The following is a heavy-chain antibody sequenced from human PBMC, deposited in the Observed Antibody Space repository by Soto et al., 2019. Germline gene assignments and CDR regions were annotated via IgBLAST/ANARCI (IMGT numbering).Heavy chain of an antibody. Sequence: VELLESGGGLVQPGGSLRLSCEASGFTFSDFGLTWVRQGPGEGLEWVSSITAYDGSTYYAETVKGRFTMSRDNARKTVFLHMTSLRDEYTATYFCSKDWLRCSDFLCFPAFHVWGQGTMVTVSA. D-gene: IGHD5-12*01. V-gene: IGHV3-23*01. CDR2: ITAYDGST. CDR1: GFTFSDFG. CDR3: SKDWLRCSDFLCFPAFHV. J-gene: IGHJ3*01.